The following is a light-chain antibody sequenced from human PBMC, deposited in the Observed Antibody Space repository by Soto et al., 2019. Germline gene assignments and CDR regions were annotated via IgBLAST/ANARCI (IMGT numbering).Light chain of an antibody. CDR3: SSFSTTSSPHVL. J-gene: IGLJ2*01. Sequence: QSALTQPASVSGSPGQSITISCTGTSGDIGSYNRVSWYQQHPGKAPKLIIYEVTDRPSGVSARFSGSKSGSTASLTISGLQAEDEADYFCSSFSTTSSPHVLFGGGTKLTVL. CDR2: EVT. V-gene: IGLV2-14*01. CDR1: SGDIGSYNR.